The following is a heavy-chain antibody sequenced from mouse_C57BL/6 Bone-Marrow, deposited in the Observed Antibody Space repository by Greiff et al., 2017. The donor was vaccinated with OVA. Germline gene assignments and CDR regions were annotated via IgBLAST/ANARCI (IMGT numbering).Heavy chain of an antibody. CDR2: IYPGSGST. CDR3: AREIFYYGYLYYFDY. J-gene: IGHJ2*01. D-gene: IGHD2-2*01. CDR1: GYTFTSYW. Sequence: QVQLQQPGAELVKPGASVKMSCKASGYTFTSYWITWVKQRPGQGLEWIGDIYPGSGSTNYNEKFKSKATLTVDTSSSTAYMQLSSLTSEDSAVYYCAREIFYYGYLYYFDYWGQGTTLTVSS. V-gene: IGHV1-55*01.